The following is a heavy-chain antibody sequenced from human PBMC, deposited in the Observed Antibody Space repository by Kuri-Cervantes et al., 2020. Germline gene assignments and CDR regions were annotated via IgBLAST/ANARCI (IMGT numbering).Heavy chain of an antibody. CDR2: INPNSGGT. J-gene: IGHJ4*02. CDR3: ATDGSGSYYSPFGY. Sequence: ASVKVSCKASGYTFTGYYMHWVRQAPGQGLEWMGWINPNSGGTNYAQKFQGWVTMTRDTSISTAYMELSRLRFEDTAVYYCATDGSGSYYSPFGYWGQGTLVTVSS. CDR1: GYTFTGYY. V-gene: IGHV1-2*04. D-gene: IGHD3-10*01.